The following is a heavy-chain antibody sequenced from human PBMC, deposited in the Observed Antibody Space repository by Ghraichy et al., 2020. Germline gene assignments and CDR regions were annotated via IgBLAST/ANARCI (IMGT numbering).Heavy chain of an antibody. CDR3: ARSTFSSADY. CDR1: EFTFSNYW. CDR2: IKPDGSEE. V-gene: IGHV3-7*01. J-gene: IGHJ4*02. D-gene: IGHD6-6*01. Sequence: GGSLRLSCAASEFTFSNYWMSWVRQAPGKGLEWVAHIKPDGSEEFYVGSVKGRFTTSRENAHNSLSLQMNSLRAEDSAVYYCARSTFSSADYWGQGTLVTVSS.